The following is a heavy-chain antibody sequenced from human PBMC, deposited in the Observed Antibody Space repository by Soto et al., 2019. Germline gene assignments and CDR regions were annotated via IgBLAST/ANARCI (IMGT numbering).Heavy chain of an antibody. CDR1: GFSFYSYG. Sequence: QVQLVESGGGVVQPGRSLRLSCAASGFSFYSYGMHWVRQAPGKGLEWVVVIWYDGSNKYYADSVKGRFTISRDNSENTLYLQMNSLRPEDTAVYYCARWFGELSGFDYWGQGTLVTVSS. J-gene: IGHJ4*02. D-gene: IGHD3-10*01. CDR3: ARWFGELSGFDY. CDR2: IWYDGSNK. V-gene: IGHV3-33*01.